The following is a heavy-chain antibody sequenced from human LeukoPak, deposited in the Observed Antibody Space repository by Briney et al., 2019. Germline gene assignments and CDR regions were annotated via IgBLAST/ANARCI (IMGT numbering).Heavy chain of an antibody. Sequence: SETLSLTCAVYGGSFSGSNWSWIRRPPGKGLEWIGEICSSGSTIYNPSLKSRVTISVDTSKNQLSLNLISVTAADTAVYYCARGGYSSSLVLDYWGQGTLVTVSS. D-gene: IGHD6-13*01. V-gene: IGHV4-34*01. CDR1: GGSFSGSN. J-gene: IGHJ4*02. CDR2: ICSSGST. CDR3: ARGGYSSSLVLDY.